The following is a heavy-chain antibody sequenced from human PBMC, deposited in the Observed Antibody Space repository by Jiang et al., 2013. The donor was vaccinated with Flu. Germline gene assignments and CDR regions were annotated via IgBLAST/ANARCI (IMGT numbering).Heavy chain of an antibody. CDR3: ARAGYCSDGTCYSRFDP. D-gene: IGHD2-15*01. CDR1: GYTFTSYA. CDR2: INTNTGSP. J-gene: IGHJ5*02. Sequence: QSGSELKKPGASVKVSCKASGYTFTSYAMNWVRQAPGQGLEWIGWINTNTGSPSYAPGFAGRFVFSVDASANTAYLQIATLQTDDTATYFCARAGYCSDGTCYSRFDP. V-gene: IGHV7-4-1*01.